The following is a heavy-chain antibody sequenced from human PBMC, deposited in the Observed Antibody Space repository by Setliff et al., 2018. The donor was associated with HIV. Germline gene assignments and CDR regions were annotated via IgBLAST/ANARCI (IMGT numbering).Heavy chain of an antibody. V-gene: IGHV3-21*01. D-gene: IGHD1-7*01. J-gene: IGHJ6*03. Sequence: GGSLRLSCAASGFDFSSYSMNWVRQAPGKGLEWVSSISSSSTSIYYADSVKGRFTISRDNAKKSLYLQMNSLRAEDTAVYYCTRDYAYDWNSVMDVWGKGTTVTVSS. CDR2: ISSSSTSI. CDR3: TRDYAYDWNSVMDV. CDR1: GFDFSSYS.